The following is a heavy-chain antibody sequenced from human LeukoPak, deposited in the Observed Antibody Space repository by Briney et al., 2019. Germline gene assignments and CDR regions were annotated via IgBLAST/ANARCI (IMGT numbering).Heavy chain of an antibody. CDR2: ISGSGETT. CDR3: ARRAGAYSHPYDY. D-gene: IGHD4/OR15-4a*01. V-gene: IGHV3-23*01. Sequence: SGGSLRLSCAASGFTFGSFSMSWVRQAPGKGLEWVSVISGSGETTFYADSVRGRFTISRDNSKSTLYLQMTSLRAEDTGVYYCARRAGAYSHPYDYWGQGTLVTVSS. CDR1: GFTFGSFS. J-gene: IGHJ4*02.